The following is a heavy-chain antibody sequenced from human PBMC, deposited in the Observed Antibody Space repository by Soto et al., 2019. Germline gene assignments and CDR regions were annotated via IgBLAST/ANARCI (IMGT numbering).Heavy chain of an antibody. CDR1: GFTFSSYA. J-gene: IGHJ4*02. Sequence: GGSLRLSCAASGFTFSSYAMSWVRQAPGKGLEWVSAISGSGGSTYYADSVKGRFTISRDNSKNTLYLQMNSLRAEDTAVYYCASPPDVLYYGDYVYFDYWGQGTLVTVSS. D-gene: IGHD4-17*01. V-gene: IGHV3-23*01. CDR3: ASPPDVLYYGDYVYFDY. CDR2: ISGSGGST.